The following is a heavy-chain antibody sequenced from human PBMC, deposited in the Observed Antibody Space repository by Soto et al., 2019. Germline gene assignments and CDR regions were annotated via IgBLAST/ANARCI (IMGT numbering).Heavy chain of an antibody. Sequence: QVQLVQSGAEVKKPGASVKVSCKASGYTFTSYGISWVRQAPGQGPEWMGWISAYNGNTNYALKIQGRVKMNTDTSTSTAYMELRSLSSDDTAVYFCARELVLGAQYSCSARHFDYCGQGTLVTVSS. CDR1: GYTFTSYG. D-gene: IGHD6-6*01. J-gene: IGHJ4*02. CDR3: ARELVLGAQYSCSARHFDY. CDR2: ISAYNGNT. V-gene: IGHV1-18*04.